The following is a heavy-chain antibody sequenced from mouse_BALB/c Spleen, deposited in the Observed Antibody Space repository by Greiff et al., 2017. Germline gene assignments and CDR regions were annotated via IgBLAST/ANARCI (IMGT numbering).Heavy chain of an antibody. CDR3: ASPYDGYSRAMDY. D-gene: IGHD2-3*01. CDR2: ILPGSGST. CDR1: GYTFSSYW. J-gene: IGHJ4*01. V-gene: IGHV1-9*01. Sequence: VQLQQSGAELMKPGASVKISCKATGYTFSSYWIEWVKQRPGHGLEWIGEILPGSGSTNYNEKFKGKATFTADTSYNTAYMQLSSLTSEDSAVYYCASPYDGYSRAMDYWGQGTSVTVSS.